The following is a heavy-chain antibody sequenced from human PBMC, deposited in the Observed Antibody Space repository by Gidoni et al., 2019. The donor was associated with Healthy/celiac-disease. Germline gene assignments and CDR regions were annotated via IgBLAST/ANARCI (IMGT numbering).Heavy chain of an antibody. CDR3: ARDMGVPYIVVVTALDAFDI. J-gene: IGHJ3*02. CDR2: INSDESTT. CDR1: GFTFSSYW. Sequence: EVQLVESGGGLVQPGGSLRLSCAASGFTFSSYWMHWVRQAPGKGLVWVSRINSDESTTTYADSVKGRFTISRDNAKNTLYLQMNSLRAEDTAVYYCARDMGVPYIVVVTALDAFDIWGQGTMVTVSS. D-gene: IGHD2-21*02. V-gene: IGHV3-74*01.